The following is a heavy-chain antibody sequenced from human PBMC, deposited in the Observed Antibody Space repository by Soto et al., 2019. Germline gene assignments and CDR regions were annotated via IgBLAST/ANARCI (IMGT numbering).Heavy chain of an antibody. Sequence: QVQLQESGPGLVKPSGTLSLTCAVSGGSIWSTNWWSWVRQPPGKGLEWIGEIYHSGSTSYDPSLKSRVTISVDKSKNQFSLKLSSVTAADTAVYYCARADDNSGYGDYWGQGTLVTVSS. CDR1: GGSIWSTNW. D-gene: IGHD3-22*01. J-gene: IGHJ4*02. V-gene: IGHV4-4*02. CDR2: IYHSGST. CDR3: ARADDNSGYGDY.